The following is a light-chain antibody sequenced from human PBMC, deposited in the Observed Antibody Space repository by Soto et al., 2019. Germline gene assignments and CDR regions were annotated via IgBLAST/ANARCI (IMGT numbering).Light chain of an antibody. V-gene: IGKV3-20*01. CDR1: QGVDNY. CDR3: HQYGVSPVT. J-gene: IGKJ1*01. Sequence: EIVLTQSPGTLSLSPGERATLSCRASQGVDNYLAWYQQKPLQAPRLLISGASSRATGIPDRFSGSGYGTDFTLTISRLEPDDFAVYYCHQYGVSPVTFGQGTTVEIK. CDR2: GAS.